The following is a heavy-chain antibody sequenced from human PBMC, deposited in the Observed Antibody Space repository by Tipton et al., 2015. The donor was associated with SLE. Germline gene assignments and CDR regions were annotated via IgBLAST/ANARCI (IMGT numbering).Heavy chain of an antibody. CDR3: APLGDAWDI. CDR1: GGSISSSSYY. D-gene: IGHD7-27*01. J-gene: IGHJ3*02. Sequence: TLSLTCTVSGGSISSSSYYWGWIRQPPGKGLEWIWSIYYSGSTYHNPSLKSRVTISEDTSKTQFSLKLSSVTAADTAVYYCAPLGDAWDIWGQGTLVPVSS. CDR2: IYYSGST. V-gene: IGHV4-39*01.